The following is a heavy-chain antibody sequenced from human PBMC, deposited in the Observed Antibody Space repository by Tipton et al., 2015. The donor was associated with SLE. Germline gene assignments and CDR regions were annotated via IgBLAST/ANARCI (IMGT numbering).Heavy chain of an antibody. J-gene: IGHJ4*02. CDR2: IYHDGRT. V-gene: IGHV4-39*07. CDR3: AREKSGHGYFDS. D-gene: IGHD5-12*01. CDR1: GGSISSSSYY. Sequence: TLSLTCTVSGGSISSSSYYWGWIRQPPGKGLEWIGNIYHDGRTMYNPSLQSRVTISVDKSKNQFSLRLSSVTAADTAVYYCAREKSGHGYFDSWGQGSLVTVSS.